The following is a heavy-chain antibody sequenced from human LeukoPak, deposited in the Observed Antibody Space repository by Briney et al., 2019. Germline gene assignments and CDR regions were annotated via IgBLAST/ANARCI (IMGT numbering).Heavy chain of an antibody. D-gene: IGHD3-16*01. J-gene: IGHJ6*02. CDR1: GFTFSSYG. Sequence: GGSLRLSCAASGFTFSSYGMHWVRQAPGKGLEWVAVIWYDGSNKYYADFVKGRFTISRDNSKNTLYLQMNSLRAEDTAVYYCARGVPRRFAYYYYGMDVWGQGTTVTVSS. CDR2: IWYDGSNK. V-gene: IGHV3-33*01. CDR3: ARGVPRRFAYYYYGMDV.